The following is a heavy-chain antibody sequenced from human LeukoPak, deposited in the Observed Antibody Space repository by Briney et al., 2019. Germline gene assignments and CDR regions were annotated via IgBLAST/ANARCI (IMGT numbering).Heavy chain of an antibody. CDR1: GFTSSSYA. CDR3: AKDLVSFFEY. J-gene: IGHJ4*02. CDR2: ISGIGGST. V-gene: IGHV3-23*01. Sequence: GGSLRLSWAAPGFTSSSYAMSWVRQAPGKGLEWVSAISGIGGSTYYANSVTGRSTISRDNSKNTLYLQMNSLRAEDTAVYYGAKDLVSFFEYWGQGTLVTVSS. D-gene: IGHD5/OR15-5a*01.